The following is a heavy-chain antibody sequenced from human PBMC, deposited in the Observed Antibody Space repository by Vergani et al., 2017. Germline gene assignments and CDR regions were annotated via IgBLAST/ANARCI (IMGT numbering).Heavy chain of an antibody. Sequence: QVQLVQSGAEVKKPGASVKVSCKASGYTFTGYYMHWVRQAPGQGLEWMGWINPNSGGTNYAQKFQGRVTMTRDTSISRAYMELARLGSDDTAVYYCASLPRLGYGGDDSDYWGQGTLVTVSS. V-gene: IGHV1-2*02. CDR1: GYTFTGYY. CDR3: ASLPRLGYGGDDSDY. CDR2: INPNSGGT. D-gene: IGHD5-12*01. J-gene: IGHJ4*02.